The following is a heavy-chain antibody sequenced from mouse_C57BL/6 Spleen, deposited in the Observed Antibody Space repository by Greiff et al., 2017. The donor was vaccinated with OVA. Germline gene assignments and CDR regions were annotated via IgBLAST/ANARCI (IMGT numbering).Heavy chain of an antibody. CDR3: ARGGGTRYFDD. Sequence: VQLQQSGAELVRPGTSVKVSCKASGYAFTNYLIEWVKQRPGQGLEWIGVINPGSGGTNYNEKFKGKATLTADKSSSTAYMQLSSLTSEDSAVYFCARGGGTRYFDDWGQGTTLTVSS. D-gene: IGHD4-1*01. V-gene: IGHV1-54*01. J-gene: IGHJ2*01. CDR1: GYAFTNYL. CDR2: INPGSGGT.